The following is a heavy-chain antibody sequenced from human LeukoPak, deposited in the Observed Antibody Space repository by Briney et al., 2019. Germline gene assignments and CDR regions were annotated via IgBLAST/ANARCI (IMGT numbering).Heavy chain of an antibody. CDR1: GYTFTSYY. Sequence: ASVKVSCKASGYTFTSYYMHWVRQAPGQGLEWLGWMNPNSGNTGYAQNFQGRVTLTRNTSIDTAYMELSNLRSEDTAVYYCARDYYGSRSSSFDPWGQGTLVTVSS. D-gene: IGHD3-10*01. CDR3: ARDYYGSRSSSFDP. J-gene: IGHJ5*02. CDR2: MNPNSGNT. V-gene: IGHV1-8*02.